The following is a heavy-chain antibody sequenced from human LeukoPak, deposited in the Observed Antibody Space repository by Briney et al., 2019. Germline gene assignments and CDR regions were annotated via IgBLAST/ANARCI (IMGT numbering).Heavy chain of an antibody. Sequence: ASVKVSCKASGYTFTGYYMHWVRQAPGQGLEWMGWINPNSGGTNYAQKFQGRVTMTRDTSISTAYMELSRLRSDDTAVYYCARDRYTMVRGVMGPPLRYWGQGTLVTVSS. D-gene: IGHD3-10*01. J-gene: IGHJ4*02. CDR1: GYTFTGYY. V-gene: IGHV1-2*02. CDR3: ARDRYTMVRGVMGPPLRY. CDR2: INPNSGGT.